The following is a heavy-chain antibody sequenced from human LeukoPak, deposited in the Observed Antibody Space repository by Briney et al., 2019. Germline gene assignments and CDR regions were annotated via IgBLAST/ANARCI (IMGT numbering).Heavy chain of an antibody. CDR1: GYTFTSYD. Sequence: ASVKVSCKASGYTFTSYDINWVRQATGQGLEWMGWMNPNSGNTGYAQKFQGRVTMTRNTSISTAYMELSSLRSEDTAVYYCARGRDYSSSWLNWFDPWGQGTLVTVSS. CDR2: MNPNSGNT. CDR3: ARGRDYSSSWLNWFDP. D-gene: IGHD6-13*01. J-gene: IGHJ5*02. V-gene: IGHV1-8*01.